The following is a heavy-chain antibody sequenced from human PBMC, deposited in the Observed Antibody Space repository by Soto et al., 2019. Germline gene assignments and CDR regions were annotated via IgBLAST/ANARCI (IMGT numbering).Heavy chain of an antibody. CDR2: ISGSGGST. D-gene: IGHD2-2*01. Sequence: GGSLRLSCAASGFTFSSYAMSWGRQAPGKGLEWVSGISGSGGSTYYADSVKGRFTISRDNSKNTLYLQMHSLRVEDTAVYYCAKAPDIVVVPTTTYFDSWGQGTLVTVSS. J-gene: IGHJ4*02. CDR1: GFTFSSYA. CDR3: AKAPDIVVVPTTTYFDS. V-gene: IGHV3-23*01.